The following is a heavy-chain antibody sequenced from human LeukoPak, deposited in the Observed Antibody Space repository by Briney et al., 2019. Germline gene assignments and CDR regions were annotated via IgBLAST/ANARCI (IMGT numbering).Heavy chain of an antibody. CDR2: IIPIFGTA. D-gene: IGHD2-2*02. J-gene: IGHJ4*02. Sequence: GASVKVSCKASGGTFSSYAISWVRQAPGQGLDWMGGIIPIFGTANYAQKFQGRVTITADESTSTAYMELSSLRSEDTAVYYCARVAGDCSSTSCYNDYWGQGTLVTVSS. CDR3: ARVAGDCSSTSCYNDY. CDR1: GGTFSSYA. V-gene: IGHV1-69*13.